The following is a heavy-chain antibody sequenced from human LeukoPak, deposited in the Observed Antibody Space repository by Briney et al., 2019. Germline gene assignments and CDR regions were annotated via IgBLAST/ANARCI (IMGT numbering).Heavy chain of an antibody. Sequence: SETLSLTCAVYGGSFSGYYWTWIRQPPGKGLEWIGYIYYSGSTNYNPSLKSRVTISVDTSKNQFPLKLTSVTAADTAVYYCARGVNSGYFDYCGQGTLVTVSS. V-gene: IGHV4-59*01. D-gene: IGHD1-26*01. CDR1: GGSFSGYY. J-gene: IGHJ4*02. CDR2: IYYSGST. CDR3: ARGVNSGYFDY.